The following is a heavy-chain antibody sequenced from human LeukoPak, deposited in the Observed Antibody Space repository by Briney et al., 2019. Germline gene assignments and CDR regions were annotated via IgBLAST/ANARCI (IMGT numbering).Heavy chain of an antibody. D-gene: IGHD6-19*01. CDR3: ARNYGLGITVAAGY. J-gene: IGHJ4*02. CDR2: INTNTGNP. Sequence: GASVKVSCKASGYTFTSYAMHWVRPAPGQGLEWMGWINTNTGNPTYAQGFTGRFVFSLDTSVSTAYLQISSLKAEDTAVYYCARNYGLGITVAAGYWGQGTLVTVSS. CDR1: GYTFTSYA. V-gene: IGHV7-4-1*02.